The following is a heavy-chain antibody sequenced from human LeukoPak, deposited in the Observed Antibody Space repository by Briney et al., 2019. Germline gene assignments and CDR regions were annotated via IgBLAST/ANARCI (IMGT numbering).Heavy chain of an antibody. V-gene: IGHV4-4*02. J-gene: IGHJ4*02. CDR1: GGSISSSNW. D-gene: IGHD3-22*01. CDR2: IYHSGST. Sequence: SETLSLTCAVSGGSISSSNWWSWVRQPPGKGLEWIGEIYHSGSTNYNPSLKSRVTISVDKSKNQFSLKLSSVTAADTAVYYCARLTYDSSGYYFDYWGQGTLVTVSS. CDR3: ARLTYDSSGYYFDY.